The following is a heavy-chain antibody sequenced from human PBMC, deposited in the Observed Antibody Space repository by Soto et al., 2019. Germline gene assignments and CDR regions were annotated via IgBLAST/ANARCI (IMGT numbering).Heavy chain of an antibody. V-gene: IGHV1-8*01. CDR1: GYTFTSYD. J-gene: IGHJ4*02. CDR3: AREREYSGYDYSDY. Sequence: GASVKVSCKASGYTFTSYDINWVRQATGQGLEWMGWMNPNSGNTGYAQKFQGRVTMTRNTSISTAYMELSSLRSEDTAVYYCAREREYSGYDYSDYWGQGTLVTVSS. D-gene: IGHD5-12*01. CDR2: MNPNSGNT.